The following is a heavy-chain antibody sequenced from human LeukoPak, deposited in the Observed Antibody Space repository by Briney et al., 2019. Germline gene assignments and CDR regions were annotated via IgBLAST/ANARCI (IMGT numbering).Heavy chain of an antibody. D-gene: IGHD3-10*01. J-gene: IGHJ5*01. CDR3: GYFGSGSSYTPDS. Sequence: GGSLRLSCAASAFTFSSYGMHWVRQAPGKGLEWVAFIRYDGSNEYYADSVKGRFTIYRDNSKNTLYLQMNSLRSADTAVYYCGYFGSGSSYTPDSWGQGTLVTVSS. CDR1: AFTFSSYG. CDR2: IRYDGSNE. V-gene: IGHV3-30*02.